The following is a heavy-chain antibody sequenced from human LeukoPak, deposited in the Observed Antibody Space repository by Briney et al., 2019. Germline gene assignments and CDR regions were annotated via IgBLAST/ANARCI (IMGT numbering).Heavy chain of an antibody. V-gene: IGHV4-4*07. J-gene: IGHJ5*02. D-gene: IGHD2-21*02. Sequence: SETLSLTCTVSGGSMSSHNWGWVRQPAGKGLEWIGRIYTSGSTNYNPSLKSRVTMSVETTKRQFSLKKRSMIAADTAVYYCVRDAPAYCGGDCYHPWFDPWGQGTLVTVSS. CDR3: VRDAPAYCGGDCYHPWFDP. CDR1: GGSMSSHN. CDR2: IYTSGST.